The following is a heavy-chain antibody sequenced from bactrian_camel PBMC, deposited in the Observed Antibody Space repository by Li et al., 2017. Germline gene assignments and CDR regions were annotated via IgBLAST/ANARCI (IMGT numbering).Heavy chain of an antibody. CDR1: GESSRRRC. CDR2: ITFNSAGT. D-gene: IGHD4*01. J-gene: IGHJ4*01. CDR3: TKGDWDTYSGGP. Sequence: VQLVESGGGSVQPGGSLRLSCAASGESSRRRCMGWFRQAPGKGFELISSITFNSAGTYFAPSVIGRFTISRDNTKNMLYLQLNRVKADDTAMYYCTKGDWDTYSGGPRGQGTQVTVS. V-gene: IGHV3S1*01.